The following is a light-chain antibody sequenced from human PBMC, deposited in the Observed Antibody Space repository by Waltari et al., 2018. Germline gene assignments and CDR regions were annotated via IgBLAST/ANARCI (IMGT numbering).Light chain of an antibody. J-gene: IGKJ4*02. CDR3: QQYDGSVVT. Sequence: EIVLTQSPGTLSVSPGEIVPVSCRASQTITGSWLTWYHQKPGQAPRLLIDGASNSAPGIPDRFSGSGAGTDFTLTISRLEPEDSAVYYCQQYDGSVVTFGGGTKVEIK. CDR1: QTITGSW. V-gene: IGKV3-20*01. CDR2: GAS.